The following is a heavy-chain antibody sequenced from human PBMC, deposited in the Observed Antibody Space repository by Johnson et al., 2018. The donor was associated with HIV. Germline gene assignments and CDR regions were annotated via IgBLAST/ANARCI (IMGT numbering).Heavy chain of an antibody. D-gene: IGHD4-17*01. J-gene: IGHJ3*02. CDR2: IKQDGSEK. Sequence: VQLVESGGGLVQPGGSLRLSCAASGFTFSSYWMSWVRQAPGKGLEWVANIKQDGSEKYYVDSVKGRFTISRDNAKNSLYLQMNSLRAEDTAVYYCAREVDYAVNTQHLDAFDIWGQGTMVTVSS. CDR1: GFTFSSYW. V-gene: IGHV3-7*01. CDR3: AREVDYAVNTQHLDAFDI.